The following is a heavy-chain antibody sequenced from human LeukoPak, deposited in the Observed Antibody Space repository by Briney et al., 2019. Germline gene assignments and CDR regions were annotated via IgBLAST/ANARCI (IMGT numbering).Heavy chain of an antibody. J-gene: IGHJ4*02. CDR2: IYYSGST. V-gene: IGHV4-59*01. CDR1: GGSIGSYY. D-gene: IGHD3-3*01. CDR3: ARGVPEYYDFWSGYFYYFDY. Sequence: SETLSLTCTVSGGSIGSYYWSWIRQPPGKGLEWIGYIYYSGSTNYNPSLKSRVTISVDTSKNQFSLKLTSVTAADTAVYYCARGVPEYYDFWSGYFYYFDYWGQGTLVTVSS.